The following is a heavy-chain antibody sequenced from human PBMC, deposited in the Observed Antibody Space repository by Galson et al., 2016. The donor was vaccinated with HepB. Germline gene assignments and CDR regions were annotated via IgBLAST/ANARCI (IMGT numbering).Heavy chain of an antibody. V-gene: IGHV3-11*06. D-gene: IGHD5-12*01. CDR2: ICASGGCT. Sequence: SLRLSCAASGFTFGDYYMSWVRQAPGKGLEWISYICASGGCTEYGDSVKGRFAISRDNARDTPYLQMNSLRAEDTAVYYCARMSYSAFGHEIFQLWGQGTLVTVSS. CDR1: GFTFGDYY. J-gene: IGHJ1*01. CDR3: ARMSYSAFGHEIFQL.